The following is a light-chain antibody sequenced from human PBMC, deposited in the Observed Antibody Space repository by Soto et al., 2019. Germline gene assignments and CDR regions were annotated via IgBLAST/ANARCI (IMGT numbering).Light chain of an antibody. CDR1: SSDVGGYNY. CDR3: CSHAGSNNFYV. Sequence: QSALTQPPSASGSPGQSVTISCTGTSSDVGGYNYVSWYQQHPGKAPKLMIYEVNKRPSGVPERFSGSKSGNTASLTVSGLQAEDEADYYCCSHAGSNNFYVFGTGTQLTVL. V-gene: IGLV2-8*01. J-gene: IGLJ1*01. CDR2: EVN.